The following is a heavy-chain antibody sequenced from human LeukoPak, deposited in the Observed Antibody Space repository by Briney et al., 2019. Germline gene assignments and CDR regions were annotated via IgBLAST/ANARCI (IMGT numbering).Heavy chain of an antibody. D-gene: IGHD6-13*01. CDR3: ASSSWYALDY. V-gene: IGHV3-48*03. CDR2: ISSSGSTM. CDR1: GFTFSSYE. Sequence: PGGSLRLSCAASGFTFSSYEMNWVRQAPGKGLEWISYISSSGSTMYYADSVKGRFTTSRGNAKNSLYLQMNSLRAEDTAIYYCASSSWYALDYWGQGTLVTVSS. J-gene: IGHJ4*02.